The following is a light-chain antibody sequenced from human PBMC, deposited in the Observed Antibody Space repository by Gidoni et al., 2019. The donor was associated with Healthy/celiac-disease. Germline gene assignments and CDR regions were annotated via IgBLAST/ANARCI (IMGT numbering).Light chain of an antibody. V-gene: IGKV1-8*01. CDR2: AAS. J-gene: IGKJ5*01. Sequence: AIRMSPSPSSFSASTGDRVTITCRASQGISSYLAWYQQKPGKAPKLLIYAASTLQSGVPSRFSGSGSGTDFTLTISCLQSEDFATYYCQQYYSYLLGITFGQGTRLEIK. CDR1: QGISSY. CDR3: QQYYSYLLGIT.